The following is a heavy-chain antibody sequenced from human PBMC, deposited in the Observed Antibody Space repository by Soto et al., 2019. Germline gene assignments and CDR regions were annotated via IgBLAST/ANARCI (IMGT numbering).Heavy chain of an antibody. Sequence: PSETMSVRWSVSEGNSGDHYGRWIMQPTGKGLEWIGYIYYSGSTNYNLSLKSRVTISVDTSKNQFSLKLSSVTAADTAVYYCARLVWSYGTWFDPWGQGTLVTVSS. CDR3: ARLVWSYGTWFDP. CDR2: IYYSGST. J-gene: IGHJ5*02. V-gene: IGHV4-59*08. CDR1: EGNSGDHY. D-gene: IGHD5-18*01.